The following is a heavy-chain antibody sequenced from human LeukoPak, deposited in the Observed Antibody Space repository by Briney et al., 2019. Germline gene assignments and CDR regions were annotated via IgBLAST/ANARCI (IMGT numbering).Heavy chain of an antibody. CDR1: GGSISSSSYY. CDR3: ARCPFSIILTGYPGAFDI. V-gene: IGHV4-39*07. Sequence: SETLSLTCTVSGGSISSSSYYWGWIRQPPGKGLEWIGSIYYSGSTYYNPSLKSRVTISVDTSKNQFSLKLSSVTAADTAVYYCARCPFSIILTGYPGAFDIWGQGTKVTVSS. CDR2: IYYSGST. D-gene: IGHD3-9*01. J-gene: IGHJ3*02.